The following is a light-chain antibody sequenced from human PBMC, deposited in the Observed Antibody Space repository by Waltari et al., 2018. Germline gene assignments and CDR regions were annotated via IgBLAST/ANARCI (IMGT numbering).Light chain of an antibody. J-gene: IGLJ2*01. V-gene: IGLV3-1*01. CDR1: TLGEKY. CDR3: QAWDSSTVV. Sequence: SSELTQPPSVSVSPGQTATITCSGATLGEKYASWYQQKPGQYPVMVIYRDNTRPSGIPERFSGSNSGNTATLTISGTQAMDEADYYCQAWDSSTVVFGGGTKLTVL. CDR2: RDN.